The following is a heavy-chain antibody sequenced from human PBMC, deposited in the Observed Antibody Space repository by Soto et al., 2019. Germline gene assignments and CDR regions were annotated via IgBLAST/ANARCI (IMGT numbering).Heavy chain of an antibody. CDR2: IKSKTDGGTT. D-gene: IGHD2-15*01. Sequence: EVQLVESGGGLVKPGGSLRLSCAASGFTFCNAWMSWVRQAPGKGLEWVGRIKSKTDGGTTDYAAPVKGRFTISRDASKNTLYLKMNSLKTEDTAVYYCTTDLSVVVVAATCWPFDYWGQGTLVTVSS. CDR3: TTDLSVVVVAATCWPFDY. J-gene: IGHJ4*02. V-gene: IGHV3-15*01. CDR1: GFTFCNAW.